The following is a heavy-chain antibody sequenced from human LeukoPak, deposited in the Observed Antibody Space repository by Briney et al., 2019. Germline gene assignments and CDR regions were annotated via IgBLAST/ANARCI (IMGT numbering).Heavy chain of an antibody. V-gene: IGHV4-28*03. Sequence: SDTLSLTCAVSGYSISSSNWWGWVRQPPGKGLEWIGYIYYSGSTYYNPSLKSRVTMSVDTSKNQFSLKLSSVTAADTAVYYRARGGDYYDSSGYSDYWGQGTLVTVSS. D-gene: IGHD3-22*01. CDR3: ARGGDYYDSSGYSDY. CDR1: GYSISSSNW. J-gene: IGHJ4*02. CDR2: IYYSGST.